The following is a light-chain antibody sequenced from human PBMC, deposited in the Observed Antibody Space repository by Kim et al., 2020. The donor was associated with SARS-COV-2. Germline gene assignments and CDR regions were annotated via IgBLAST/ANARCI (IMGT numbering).Light chain of an antibody. CDR3: AAWDDRLNGPV. Sequence: QSVLTQPPSASETPVQRVTIAWSGSRSNIGINSVYWYQQLPGTAPNLLIYTNNQRPSWVPDRFAGSKSGTAASLAISGLQSEDEADYSSAAWDDRLNGPVFGGGTQLTVL. CDR1: RSNIGINS. CDR2: TNN. J-gene: IGLJ3*02. V-gene: IGLV1-44*01.